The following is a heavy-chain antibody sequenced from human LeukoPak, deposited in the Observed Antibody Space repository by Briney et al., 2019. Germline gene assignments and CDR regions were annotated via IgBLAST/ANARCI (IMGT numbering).Heavy chain of an antibody. CDR2: IYPGDSDT. CDR1: GYSFTSYW. CDR3: ARQSSGGSYGLIMYNWFDP. D-gene: IGHD5-18*01. Sequence: GESLKISCKGSGYSFTSYWIGWVRQMPGKGLEWMGIIYPGDSDTRYSLSFQGQVTISADKSISTAYLQWSSLEASDTAMYYCARQSSGGSYGLIMYNWFDPWGQGTLVTVSS. V-gene: IGHV5-51*01. J-gene: IGHJ5*02.